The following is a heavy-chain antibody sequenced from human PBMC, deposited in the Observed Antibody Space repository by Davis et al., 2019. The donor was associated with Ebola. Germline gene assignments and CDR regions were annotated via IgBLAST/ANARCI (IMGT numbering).Heavy chain of an antibody. V-gene: IGHV3-7*03. D-gene: IGHD3-10*01. CDR1: GFTFSNYW. CDR3: AKDITMVRGVVFYYYGMDV. J-gene: IGHJ6*02. CDR2: IKQDGSEK. Sequence: PGGSLRLSCVASGFTFSNYWLSWVRQAPGKGLEWVANIKQDGSEKYYVDSVKGRFTISRDNSKNSLYLQMNSLRTEDTALYYCAKDITMVRGVVFYYYGMDVWGQGTTVTVSS.